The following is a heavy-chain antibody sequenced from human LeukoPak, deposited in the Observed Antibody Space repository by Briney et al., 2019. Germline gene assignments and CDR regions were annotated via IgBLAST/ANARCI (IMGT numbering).Heavy chain of an antibody. CDR1: GGSISSYF. D-gene: IGHD6-19*01. CDR3: SRAVEPNGRSLDS. V-gene: IGHV4-4*07. CDR2: IYTSGIT. Sequence: SETLSLTCTVSGGSISSYFWSWIRQPAGKGLEWIGRIYTSGITNYNPSLKSRVTMSVDTFKNQFSLRLTSVTAADTAVYYCSRAVEPNGRSLDSWGQGTLVTVSS. J-gene: IGHJ4*02.